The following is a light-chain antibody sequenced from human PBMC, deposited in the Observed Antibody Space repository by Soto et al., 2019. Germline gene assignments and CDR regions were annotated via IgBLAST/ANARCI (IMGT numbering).Light chain of an antibody. V-gene: IGLV2-23*01. Sequence: QSVLTQPASVSGSPGQSITISCTGTSSDVVSYNLVSWYQQHPGKAPKLMIYEGSKRPSGVSNRFSGSKSGNTASLTISGLQAEDESDYYCCSYAGSSTSYVFGTGTKLTVL. J-gene: IGLJ1*01. CDR3: CSYAGSSTSYV. CDR1: SSDVVSYNL. CDR2: EGS.